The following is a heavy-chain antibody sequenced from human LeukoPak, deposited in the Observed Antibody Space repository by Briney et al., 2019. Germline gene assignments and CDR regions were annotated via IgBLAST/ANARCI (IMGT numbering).Heavy chain of an antibody. D-gene: IGHD6-6*01. CDR2: IYHSGST. V-gene: IGHV4-30-2*01. CDR1: GGSISSGGYS. J-gene: IGHJ3*02. CDR3: ARTSIAARRANAFDI. Sequence: SQTLSLTCAVSGGSISSGGYSWSWIRQPPGKGLEWIGYIYHSGSTYYNPSLKSRVTISVDRSKNQFSLKLSSVTAANTAVYYCARTSIAARRANAFDIWGQGTMVTVSS.